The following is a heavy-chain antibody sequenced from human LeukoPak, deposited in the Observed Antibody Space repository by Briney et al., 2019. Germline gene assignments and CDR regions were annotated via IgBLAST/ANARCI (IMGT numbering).Heavy chain of an antibody. CDR1: GFTFSSYD. V-gene: IGHV3-48*02. D-gene: IGHD1-20*01. J-gene: IGHJ4*02. CDR2: ISSSSSNI. CDR3: ARVNWNDVGSFDY. Sequence: GGSLRLSCAASGFTFSSYDMNWVRQAPGKGLEWVSYISSSSSNIQYADSVKGRFTISRDNAKNSLYLQMNSLRDEDTGVYYCARVNWNDVGSFDYWGQGTLVTVSS.